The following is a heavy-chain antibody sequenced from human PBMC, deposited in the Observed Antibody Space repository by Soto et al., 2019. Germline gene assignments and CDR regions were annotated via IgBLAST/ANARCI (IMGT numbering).Heavy chain of an antibody. Sequence: PVGSLRLSCASSVFALTSIGMHCVRHSPGQGLEWAAVLWYDGSTKYYADSVKGRFTISRDNSENTLYLQMNSLRAEDTAVYYCARQKRGSHGAFEYWGQGTEVIVSS. CDR2: LWYDGSTK. V-gene: IGHV3-33*01. CDR3: ARQKRGSHGAFEY. D-gene: IGHD3-16*01. CDR1: VFALTSIG. J-gene: IGHJ4*02.